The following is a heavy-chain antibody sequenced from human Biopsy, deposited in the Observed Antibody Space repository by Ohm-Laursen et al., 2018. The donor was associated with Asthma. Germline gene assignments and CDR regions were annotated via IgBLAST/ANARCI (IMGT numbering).Heavy chain of an antibody. Sequence: SVKVSCKASGGTFSSYAISWVRQAPGQGLEWMGGIILIFGIANYAQKFQGRVTITADKSTSTAYMELSSLRSEDTAVYYCAREMRAGRGNAFDIWGQGTMVTVSS. V-gene: IGHV1-69*10. CDR1: GGTFSSYA. CDR3: AREMRAGRGNAFDI. J-gene: IGHJ3*02. CDR2: IILIFGIA. D-gene: IGHD6-19*01.